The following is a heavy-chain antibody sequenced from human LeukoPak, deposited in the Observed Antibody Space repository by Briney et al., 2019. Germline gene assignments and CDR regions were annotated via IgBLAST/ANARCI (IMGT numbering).Heavy chain of an antibody. Sequence: GGSLRLSCAASGFTFSDYYMSWIRQAPGKGLEWVSYISSSGSTIYYADSVKGRFTISRDNAKNSLYLQVNSLRAEDTAVYYCARAHWARADYYYMDVWGKGTTVTVSS. D-gene: IGHD7-27*01. J-gene: IGHJ6*03. CDR3: ARAHWARADYYYMDV. CDR1: GFTFSDYY. CDR2: ISSSGSTI. V-gene: IGHV3-11*04.